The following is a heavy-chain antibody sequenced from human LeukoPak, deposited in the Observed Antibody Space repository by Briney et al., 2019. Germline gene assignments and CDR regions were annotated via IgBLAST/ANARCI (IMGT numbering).Heavy chain of an antibody. D-gene: IGHD6-6*01. CDR3: ARRGIAARLRTLDY. V-gene: IGHV1-46*01. J-gene: IGHJ4*02. CDR1: GYTFISYG. CDR2: INPSGGST. Sequence: ASVKVSCKTSGYTFISYGVVWVRQAPGQGLEWMGIINPSGGSTSYAQKFQGRVTMTRDTSTSTVYMELSSLRSEDTAVYYCARRGIAARLRTLDYWGQGTLVTVSS.